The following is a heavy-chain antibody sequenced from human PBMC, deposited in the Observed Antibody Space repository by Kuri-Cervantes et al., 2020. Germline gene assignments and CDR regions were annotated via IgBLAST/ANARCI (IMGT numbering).Heavy chain of an antibody. V-gene: IGHV1-3*01. J-gene: IGHJ4*02. D-gene: IGHD4-23*01. Sequence: ASVKVSCKASGYTFTSYAMHWVRQAPGQRLEWMGWINAGNGNTKYSQKFQGRVTITRDTSTSTAYMELSSLRSEDTAVYYCARGAYAYQLRKTTVVIPHFDYWGQGTLVTVSS. CDR1: GYTFTSYA. CDR3: ARGAYAYQLRKTTVVIPHFDY. CDR2: INAGNGNT.